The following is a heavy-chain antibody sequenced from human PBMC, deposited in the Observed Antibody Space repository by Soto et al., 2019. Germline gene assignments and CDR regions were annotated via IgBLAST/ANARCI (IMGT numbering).Heavy chain of an antibody. Sequence: ASVKVSCKASGFTFTSSAVQWVRQARGQRLEWIGWIVVGSGNTNYAQKFQERVTITRDMSTSTAYMELSSLRSEDTAVYYCAVGSGSYYPFDYWGQGTLVTVSS. V-gene: IGHV1-58*01. CDR3: AVGSGSYYPFDY. CDR1: GFTFTSSA. J-gene: IGHJ4*02. D-gene: IGHD3-10*01. CDR2: IVVGSGNT.